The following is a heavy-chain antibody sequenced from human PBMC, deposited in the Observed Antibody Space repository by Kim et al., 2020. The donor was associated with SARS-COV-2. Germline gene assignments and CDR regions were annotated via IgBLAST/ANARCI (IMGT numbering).Heavy chain of an antibody. V-gene: IGHV3-23*01. CDR1: GFTFDNYA. D-gene: IGHD2-8*01. CDR2: VSGSGAVI. J-gene: IGHJ2*01. Sequence: GGSLRLSCAASGFTFDNYAMTWVRQAPGKGLEWVSGVSGSGAVIKYADSVKGRFTISRDNANNAVFLQMNSLRIDDTAMYFCTRASGVYVGYEPLHFWGR. CDR3: TRASGVYVGYEPLHF.